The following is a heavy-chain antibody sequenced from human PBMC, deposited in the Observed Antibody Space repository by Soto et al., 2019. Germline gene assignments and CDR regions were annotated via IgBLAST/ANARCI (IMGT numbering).Heavy chain of an antibody. Sequence: GGSLRLSCAASGFTFSSYGMHWVRQAPGKGLEWVAVIWYDGSNKYYADSVKGRFTISRDNSKNTLYLQMNSLRAEDTAVYYCARDQDIVVVPAAIRWGEYYFDYWSQGTLVTVSS. CDR3: ARDQDIVVVPAAIRWGEYYFDY. CDR1: GFTFSSYG. CDR2: IWYDGSNK. V-gene: IGHV3-33*01. D-gene: IGHD2-2*02. J-gene: IGHJ4*02.